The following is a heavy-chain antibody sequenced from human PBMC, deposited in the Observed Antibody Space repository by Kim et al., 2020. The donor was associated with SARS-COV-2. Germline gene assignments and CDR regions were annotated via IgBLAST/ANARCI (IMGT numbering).Heavy chain of an antibody. D-gene: IGHD1-26*01. CDR3: ARGEWELLPVDY. J-gene: IGHJ4*02. V-gene: IGHV4-30-2*04. Sequence: YYNPSLKSRVTISVDTSKNQFSLKLSSVTAADTAVYYCARGEWELLPVDYWGQGTLVTVSS.